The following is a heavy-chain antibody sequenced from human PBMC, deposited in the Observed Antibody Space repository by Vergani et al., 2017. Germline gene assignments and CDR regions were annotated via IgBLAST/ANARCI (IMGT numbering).Heavy chain of an antibody. V-gene: IGHV3-33*01. CDR3: VREGSYCGSTTCRNPSDVHYYHMDV. CDR1: GFTFSTYA. D-gene: IGHD2-21*01. Sequence: QVQLVESGGGVVQPGRSLRLSCTSSGFTFSTYAMHLVRQAPGKGLEWVAIIYYDGSKKYYADSVKGRFTISRDNSRNTLDLLMSSLRAEDTAIYYCVREGSYCGSTTCRNPSDVHYYHMDVWGEGTTVTVSS. J-gene: IGHJ6*03. CDR2: IYYDGSKK.